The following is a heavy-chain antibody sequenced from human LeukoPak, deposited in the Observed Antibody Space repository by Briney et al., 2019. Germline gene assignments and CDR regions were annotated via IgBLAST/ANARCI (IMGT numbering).Heavy chain of an antibody. CDR3: ARHGYCYDSSGQWRFDY. CDR1: GGSISSSSYY. D-gene: IGHD3-22*01. Sequence: SETLSLTCTVSGGSISSSSYYWGWIRQPPGKGLEWIGSIYYSGSTYYNPSLKSRVTISVDTPKNQFSLKLSSVTAADTAVYYCARHGYCYDSSGQWRFDYWGQGTLVTVSS. CDR2: IYYSGST. J-gene: IGHJ4*02. V-gene: IGHV4-39*01.